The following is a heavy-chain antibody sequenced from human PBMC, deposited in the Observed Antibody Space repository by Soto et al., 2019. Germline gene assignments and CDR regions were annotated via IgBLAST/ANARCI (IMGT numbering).Heavy chain of an antibody. CDR1: GGSFSGYY. V-gene: IGHV4-34*01. CDR2: INHSGST. Sequence: PEETLSLTCAVYGGSFSGYYWSWIRQPPGKGLEWIGEINHSGSTNYNPSLKSRVTISVDTSKNQFSLKLSSVTAADTAVYYCARGVTYYDFWSGYPTTYYFDYWGQGTLVTVSS. D-gene: IGHD3-3*01. CDR3: ARGVTYYDFWSGYPTTYYFDY. J-gene: IGHJ4*02.